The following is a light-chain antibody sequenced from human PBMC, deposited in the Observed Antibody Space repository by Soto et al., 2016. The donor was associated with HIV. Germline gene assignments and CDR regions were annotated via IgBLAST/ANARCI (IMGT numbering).Light chain of an antibody. CDR2: AAS. Sequence: DIQMTQSPSSVSASVGDRVTITCRASQGISSWVAWYQQKPGKVPKLLIYAASSLGSGVPLRFSGSGSGTDFTLTISSLQPEDSASYFCLQDYNYPYTFGQGTKLEIK. CDR3: LQDYNYPYT. J-gene: IGKJ2*01. V-gene: IGKV1-12*01. CDR1: QGISSW.